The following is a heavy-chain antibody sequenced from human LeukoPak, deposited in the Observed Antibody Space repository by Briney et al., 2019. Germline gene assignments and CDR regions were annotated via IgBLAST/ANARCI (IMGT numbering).Heavy chain of an antibody. V-gene: IGHV3-23*01. Sequence: GGSLRLSCAASGFTFSNYAMRWVRQAPGKGLEWVSYISGTGDNTQYADSVKGRFTISRDNSKNTLYLQMNSLKAEDTAVYYCAKDMKAAWYFDYWGQGTLVTVSS. CDR2: ISGTGDNT. CDR1: GFTFSNYA. J-gene: IGHJ4*02. D-gene: IGHD2-15*01. CDR3: AKDMKAAWYFDY.